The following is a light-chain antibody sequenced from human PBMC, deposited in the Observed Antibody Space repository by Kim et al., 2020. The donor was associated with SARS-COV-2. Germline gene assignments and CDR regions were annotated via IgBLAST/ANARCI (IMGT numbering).Light chain of an antibody. CDR2: KAS. J-gene: IGKJ2*01. V-gene: IGKV1-5*03. CDR1: QSIRSS. Sequence: DIQMTQSPSTLSASVGDRVTITCRASQSIRSSLAWYQQKPGKAPTLLIYKASTLESGVPSRFSGSGSGTEFTLTISSLQPDDFATYYCQQYNTYSYTFGQGTKLEI. CDR3: QQYNTYSYT.